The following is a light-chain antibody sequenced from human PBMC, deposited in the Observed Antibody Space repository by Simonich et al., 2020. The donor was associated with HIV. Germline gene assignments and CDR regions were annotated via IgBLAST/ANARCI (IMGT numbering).Light chain of an antibody. J-gene: IGKJ4*01. CDR2: DAS. CDR1: QSVSSN. V-gene: IGKV3-15*01. Sequence: EIVMTQSPATLSVSPGQRATLSCRASQSVSSNLAWYQQKPGQAPMPLISDASTRATGIPARFGGSGSGTDFTLTISSMQSEDVAVYYCQQYNNRPLTFGGGTKVEIK. CDR3: QQYNNRPLT.